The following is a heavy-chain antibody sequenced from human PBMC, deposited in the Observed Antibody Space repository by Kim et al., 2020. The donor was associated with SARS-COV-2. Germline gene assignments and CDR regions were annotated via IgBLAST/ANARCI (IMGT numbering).Heavy chain of an antibody. Sequence: GGSLRLSCAASGFTFSSYSMNWVRQAPGKGLEWVSSISSSSSYIYYADSVKGRFTISRDNAKNSLYMQMNSLRAEDTAVYYCARDRAATVYYYYMDVWGKGTTVTVSS. V-gene: IGHV3-21*01. CDR3: ARDRAATVYYYYMDV. J-gene: IGHJ6*03. CDR1: GFTFSSYS. D-gene: IGHD4-17*01. CDR2: ISSSSSYI.